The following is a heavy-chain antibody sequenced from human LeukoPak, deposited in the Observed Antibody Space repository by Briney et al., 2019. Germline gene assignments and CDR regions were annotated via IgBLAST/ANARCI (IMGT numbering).Heavy chain of an antibody. D-gene: IGHD4-17*01. J-gene: IGHJ5*02. Sequence: SVKVSCKASGFTFTSSATQWVRQARGQRLEWIGWIVVGSGNTNYAQKFQERVTITRDMSTSTAYMELSSLRSEDTAVYYCAAAGDDYGDYATWGQGTLVTVSS. CDR1: GFTFTSSA. V-gene: IGHV1-58*02. CDR2: IVVGSGNT. CDR3: AAAGDDYGDYAT.